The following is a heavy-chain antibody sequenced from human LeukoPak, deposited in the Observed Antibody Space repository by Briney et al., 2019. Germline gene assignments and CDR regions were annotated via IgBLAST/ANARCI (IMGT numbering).Heavy chain of an antibody. CDR3: ARASYSSGWYTPTLFDY. CDR1: GDSVSSNSAA. V-gene: IGHV6-1*01. D-gene: IGHD6-19*01. J-gene: IGHJ4*02. Sequence: SQTLSLTCAISGDSVSSNSAAWNWIRQSPSRGLEWLGRTYYRSKWYNDYAVSVKSRITINPDTSKNQFSLQLNSVTPGDTAVYYCARASYSSGWYTPTLFDYWGQGTLVTVSS. CDR2: TYYRSKWYN.